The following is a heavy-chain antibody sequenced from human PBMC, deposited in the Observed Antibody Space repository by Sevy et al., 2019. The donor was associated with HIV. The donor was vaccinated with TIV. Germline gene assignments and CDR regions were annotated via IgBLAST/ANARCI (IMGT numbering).Heavy chain of an antibody. D-gene: IGHD1-1*01. CDR1: GFTFSNYG. CDR3: AQDPNDYCHSFDI. V-gene: IGHV3-23*01. CDR2: ISVTSART. Sequence: GGCLRLSCVGSGFTFSNYGMTWVRQAPGKGLEWISSISVTSARTYYADSVRGRFTVSRDNSENTLYLQMNSLRAEDTAVYYCAQDPNDYCHSFDIWGQGTLVTVSS. J-gene: IGHJ3*02.